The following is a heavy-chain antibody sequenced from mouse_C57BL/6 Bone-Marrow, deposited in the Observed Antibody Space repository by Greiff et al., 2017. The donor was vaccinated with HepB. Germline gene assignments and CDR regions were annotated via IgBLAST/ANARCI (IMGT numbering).Heavy chain of an antibody. Sequence: QVQLQQPGAELVMPGASVKLSCKASGYTFTSYWMHWVKQRPGQGLEWIGEIDPYDSYTNYNQKFKGKSTLTVDKSSSTAYMQLSSLTSEDSAVYYCARGRDYGYDDGSWFAYWGQGTLVTVSA. J-gene: IGHJ3*01. CDR2: IDPYDSYT. D-gene: IGHD2-2*01. CDR3: ARGRDYGYDDGSWFAY. CDR1: GYTFTSYW. V-gene: IGHV1-69*01.